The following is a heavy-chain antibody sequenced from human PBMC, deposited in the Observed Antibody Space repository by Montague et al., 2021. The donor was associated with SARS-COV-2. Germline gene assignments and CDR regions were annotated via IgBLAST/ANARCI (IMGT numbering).Heavy chain of an antibody. CDR2: IYYSGGT. CDR1: GGPISGYY. CDR3: ARDRFIAGGRLPHGFDP. D-gene: IGHD6-13*01. Sequence: SETLSLTCSVSGGPISGYYWSWIRQSPGKGLEWIGYIYYSGGTIXXPSLKSRVIISVDTSKSQFSLKLGSVTAADTAVYYCARDRFIAGGRLPHGFDPWGQGTLVTVSS. J-gene: IGHJ5*02. V-gene: IGHV4-59*01.